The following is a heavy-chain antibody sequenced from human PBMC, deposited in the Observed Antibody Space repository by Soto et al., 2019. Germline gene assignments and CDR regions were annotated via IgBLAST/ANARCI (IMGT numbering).Heavy chain of an antibody. CDR3: ARRNYDILTGHYYYYYMDV. D-gene: IGHD3-9*01. CDR2: IYYSGST. V-gene: IGHV4-59*08. J-gene: IGHJ6*03. Sequence: SETLSLTCTVSGGSISSYYWSWIRQPPGKGLEWMGYIYYSGSTNYNPSLKSRVTISVDTSKNQCSLKLSSVTAADAAVYYCARRNYDILTGHYYYYYMDVWGKGTTVTVSS. CDR1: GGSISSYY.